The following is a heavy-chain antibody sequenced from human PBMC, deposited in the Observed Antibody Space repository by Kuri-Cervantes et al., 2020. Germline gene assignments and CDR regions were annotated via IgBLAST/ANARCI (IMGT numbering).Heavy chain of an antibody. CDR1: GISFSYYS. J-gene: IGHJ3*02. CDR3: SRPPGAFDI. V-gene: IGHV3-48*01. CDR2: ISSSSTTI. Sequence: GGSLRLSCAASGISFSYYSMNWVRQAPGKGLEWVSYISSSSTTIYYADSVKGRFTISRDNAKNSLYLQMNSLRAEDTAVYYCSRPPGAFDIWGQGTMVTVSS.